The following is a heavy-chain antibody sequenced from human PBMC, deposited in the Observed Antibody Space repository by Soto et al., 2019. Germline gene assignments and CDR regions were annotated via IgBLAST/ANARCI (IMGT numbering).Heavy chain of an antibody. J-gene: IGHJ5*02. D-gene: IGHD1-20*01. Sequence: SETPSLTFAVSGGSISSGCYSWSWIRQPPGKGLEWIGYMYHSGSTYYNPSLKSRVTISIDRSKNQFSLKLSSVVAVTGSLDNWLAPWGQGILVTVSS. CDR2: MYHSGST. CDR3: LAP. V-gene: IGHV4-30-2*01. CDR1: GGSISSGCYS.